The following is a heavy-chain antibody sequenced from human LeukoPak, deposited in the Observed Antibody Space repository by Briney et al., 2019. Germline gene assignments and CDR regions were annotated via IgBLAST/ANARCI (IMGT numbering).Heavy chain of an antibody. V-gene: IGHV3-21*01. J-gene: IGHJ4*02. D-gene: IGHD3-10*01. CDR3: ARVSYYGSGSLNDY. Sequence: PGGSLRLSCAASGFTFSSYGMHWVRQAPGKGLEWVSSISSSSSYIYYADSVKGRFTISRDNAKNSLYLQMNSLRAEDTAVYYCARVSYYGSGSLNDYWGQGTLVTVSS. CDR1: GFTFSSYG. CDR2: ISSSSSYI.